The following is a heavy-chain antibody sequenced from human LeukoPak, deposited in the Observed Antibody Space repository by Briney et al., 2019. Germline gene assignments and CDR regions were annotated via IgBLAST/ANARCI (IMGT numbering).Heavy chain of an antibody. CDR3: ARGGGAAAGNDYYYYYGMDV. Sequence: SETLSLTCAVYGGSFSGYYWSWIRQPPGKGLEWIGEINHSGSTNYNPSLKSRVTISVDTSKNQFSLKLSSVPAAATAVYYCARGGGAAAGNDYYYYYGMDVWGQGTTVTVSS. V-gene: IGHV4-34*01. CDR2: INHSGST. D-gene: IGHD6-13*01. CDR1: GGSFSGYY. J-gene: IGHJ6*02.